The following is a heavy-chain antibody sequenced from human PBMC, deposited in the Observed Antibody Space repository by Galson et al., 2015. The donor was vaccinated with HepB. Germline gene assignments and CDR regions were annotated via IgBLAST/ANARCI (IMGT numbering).Heavy chain of an antibody. D-gene: IGHD2-21*01. CDR3: ARDSRLELRLNNYFSYGMDV. V-gene: IGHV1-18*01. J-gene: IGHJ6*02. CDR1: GYSFSNYG. CDR2: FSGYDHST. Sequence: SVKVSCKASGYSFSNYGLSWIRQAPGPGLEWLGWFSGYDHSTNSAPKFQGRVTMTADATTGTAYLELRNLRSDDTAVYYCARDSRLELRLNNYFSYGMDVWGQGSAVTVSS.